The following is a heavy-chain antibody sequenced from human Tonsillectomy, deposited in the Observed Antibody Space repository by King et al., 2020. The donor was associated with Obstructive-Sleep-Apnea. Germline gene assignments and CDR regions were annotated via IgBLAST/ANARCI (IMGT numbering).Heavy chain of an antibody. D-gene: IGHD5-18*01. J-gene: IGHJ4*02. Sequence: VQLVESGGGLVKPGGSLRLSCAASGFTFNSYSMNWVRQAPGKGLEWVSSISSGSSDIYYADSVKGRFTISRDNAKKSLNLQMNSLRAEDTAVYYCARGSREIWLHHYWGQGTQVTVSS. CDR3: ARGSREIWLHHY. V-gene: IGHV3-21*01. CDR2: ISSGSSDI. CDR1: GFTFNSYS.